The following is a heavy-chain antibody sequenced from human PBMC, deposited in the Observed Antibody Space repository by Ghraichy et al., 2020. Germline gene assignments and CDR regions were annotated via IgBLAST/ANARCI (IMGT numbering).Heavy chain of an antibody. D-gene: IGHD1-7*01. CDR2: INDSGGST. CDR1: GFTFSSYA. V-gene: IGHV3-23*01. Sequence: GGSLRLSCAASGFTFSSYAMSWVRQAPGKGLEWVSGINDSGGSTYYPDSVKGRFTISRDNSKNTLYLQMNSLRAEDTAVYYCGTTDYYYYYMDVWGKGTTVTVSS. J-gene: IGHJ6*03. CDR3: GTTDYYYYYMDV.